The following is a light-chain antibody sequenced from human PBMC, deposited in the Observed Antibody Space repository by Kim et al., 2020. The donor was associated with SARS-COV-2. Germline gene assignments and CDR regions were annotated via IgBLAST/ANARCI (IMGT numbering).Light chain of an antibody. CDR3: LHNKSPSVT. CDR1: QSISNW. J-gene: IGKJ4*01. Sequence: DIQMTQSPSTLSASVGDRVTITCRASQSISNWLAWYQQKPGKVPNLLIYDVSTLETGVPSRFSGSGAGTEFTLTISGLQPDDFATYPCLHNKSPSVTFGRGTKVDIK. CDR2: DVS. V-gene: IGKV1-5*01.